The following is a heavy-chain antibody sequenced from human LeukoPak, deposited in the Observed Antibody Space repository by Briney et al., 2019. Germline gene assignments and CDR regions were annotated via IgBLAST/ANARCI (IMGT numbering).Heavy chain of an antibody. CDR1: EFTFSSYS. D-gene: IGHD2-21*02. CDR2: ISSSSSYI. V-gene: IGHV3-21*01. CDR3: ARSGVVTAIRRYYFDY. Sequence: GGSLRLSCAASEFTFSSYSMNWVRQAPGKGLEWVSSISSSSSYIYYADSVKGRFTISRDNAKNSLYLQMNSLRAEDTAVYYCARSGVVTAIRRYYFDYWGQGTLVTVSS. J-gene: IGHJ4*02.